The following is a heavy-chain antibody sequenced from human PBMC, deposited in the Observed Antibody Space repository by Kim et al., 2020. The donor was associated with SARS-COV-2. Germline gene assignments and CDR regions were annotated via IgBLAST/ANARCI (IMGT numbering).Heavy chain of an antibody. CDR1: GGSMSSSTYY. V-gene: IGHV4-39*01. J-gene: IGHJ4*02. CDR3: ARHLSGSSRFDY. CDR2: IDSSGTT. Sequence: SETLSLTCTISGGSMSSSTYYWNWFRQPPGHGLEWIGGIDSSGTTYYNPYLQSSVTLSAETTKNQFSLKLSSATAAAAAGFYCARHLSGSSRFDYWGQG. D-gene: IGHD6-13*01.